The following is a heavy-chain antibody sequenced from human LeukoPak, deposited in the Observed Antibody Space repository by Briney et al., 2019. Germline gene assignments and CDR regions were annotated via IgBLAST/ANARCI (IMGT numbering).Heavy chain of an antibody. CDR3: ARVVFYGDYEYFQH. CDR2: IYHSGST. V-gene: IGHV4-38-2*02. Sequence: PSETLSLTCTVSGYSISSGYYWGWIRQPPGKGLEWIGSIYHSGSTYYNPSLKSRVTISVDTSKNQFSLKLSSVTAADTAVYYCARVVFYGDYEYFQHWGQGTLVTVSS. CDR1: GYSISSGYY. J-gene: IGHJ1*01. D-gene: IGHD4-17*01.